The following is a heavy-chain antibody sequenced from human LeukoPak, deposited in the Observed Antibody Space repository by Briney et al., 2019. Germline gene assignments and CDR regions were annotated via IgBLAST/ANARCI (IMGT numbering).Heavy chain of an antibody. J-gene: IGHJ4*02. D-gene: IGHD1-26*01. Sequence: SQTLSLTCTVSGGSISSGGYYWSWIRQPPGKGLEWIGYIYHSGSTYYNPSLKSRVTISVDRSKNQFSLKLSSVTAADTAVYYCARGGNSGSYYHWGQGTLVTVSS. CDR3: ARGGNSGSYYH. V-gene: IGHV4-30-2*01. CDR1: GGSISSGGYY. CDR2: IYHSGST.